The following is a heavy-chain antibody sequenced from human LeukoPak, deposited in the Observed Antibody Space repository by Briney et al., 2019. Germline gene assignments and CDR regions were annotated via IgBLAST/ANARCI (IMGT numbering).Heavy chain of an antibody. J-gene: IGHJ6*02. CDR1: GFTFSSYE. V-gene: IGHV3-48*03. Sequence: PGGSLTLSCAASGFTFSSYEMNWVRQAPGKGLEWVSYIASGGGANRFYSESVKGRFTISRDNAKNSLYLHMNSLRAEDTGVYCCARIGTTTRGPAGLDVWGQGTTVTVSS. D-gene: IGHD2/OR15-2a*01. CDR2: IASGGGANR. CDR3: ARIGTTTRGPAGLDV.